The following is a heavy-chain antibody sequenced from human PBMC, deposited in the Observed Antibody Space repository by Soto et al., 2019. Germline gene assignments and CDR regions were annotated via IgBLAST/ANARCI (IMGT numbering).Heavy chain of an antibody. J-gene: IGHJ5*02. V-gene: IGHV3-30*18. CDR3: AKAGSLRVLLSWFDP. CDR2: ISYDGSNK. Sequence: PGGSLRLSCAASGFTFSSYGMHWVRQAPGKGLEWVAVISYDGSNKYYADSVKGRFTISRDNSKNTLYLQVNSLRAEDTAVYYCAKAGSLRVLLSWFDPWGQGTLVTVSS. D-gene: IGHD2-8*02. CDR1: GFTFSSYG.